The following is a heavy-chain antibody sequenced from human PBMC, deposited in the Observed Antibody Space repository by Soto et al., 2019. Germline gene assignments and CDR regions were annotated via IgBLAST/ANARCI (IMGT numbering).Heavy chain of an antibody. Sequence: QVQLVESGGGVVQPGRSLRLSCAASGFTFSSYGMHWVRQAPGKGLEWVAVIRYDGSNKYYADSVKGRFTISRDNSKNTLYLQMNSLRAEDTAVYYCASCLYSSGWYSPHYYYYGMDVWGQGTTVTVSS. CDR1: GFTFSSYG. D-gene: IGHD6-19*01. J-gene: IGHJ6*02. CDR2: IRYDGSNK. CDR3: ASCLYSSGWYSPHYYYYGMDV. V-gene: IGHV3-33*01.